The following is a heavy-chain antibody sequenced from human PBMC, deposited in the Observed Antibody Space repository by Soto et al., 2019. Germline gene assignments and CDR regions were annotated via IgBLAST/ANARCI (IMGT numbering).Heavy chain of an antibody. CDR3: ARGAPYDFWRGYYYFDY. D-gene: IGHD3-3*01. J-gene: IGHJ4*02. CDR1: GFTFSSYS. CDR2: ISSSSSTI. V-gene: IGHV3-48*01. Sequence: GGSLRLSCAASGFTFSSYSMNWVRQAPGKGLEWVSYISSSSSTIYYADSVKGRFTISIDNAKNTLYLQMNSLRAEDTAVYYCARGAPYDFWRGYYYFDYWCQGTLVTVSS.